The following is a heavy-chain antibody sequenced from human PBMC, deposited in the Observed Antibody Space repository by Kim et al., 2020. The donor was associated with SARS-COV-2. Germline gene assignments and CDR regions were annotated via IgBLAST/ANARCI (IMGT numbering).Heavy chain of an antibody. J-gene: IGHJ4*02. D-gene: IGHD1-26*01. CDR2: INANSGDT. V-gene: IGHV1-2*02. CDR3: ARVLVGSGSYVH. Sequence: ASVKVSCKASGYTFTSYDMHWVRQAPGQGLEWMGWINANSGDTNYAQKFQGRVTMTRDTSISTAYMELSRLRSDDTAVYYCARVLVGSGSYVHWGQGTMVTVSS. CDR1: GYTFTSYD.